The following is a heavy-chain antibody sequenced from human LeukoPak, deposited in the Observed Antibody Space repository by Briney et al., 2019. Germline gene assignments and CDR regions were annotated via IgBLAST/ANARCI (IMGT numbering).Heavy chain of an antibody. D-gene: IGHD6-19*01. CDR3: VKVVISGWYLPFDY. CDR2: ISSSGGST. V-gene: IGHV3-64D*06. Sequence: PGGSLRLSCSASGFTFSSYAMHWVRQAPGKGLEYVSAISSSGGSTYYADSVKVRFTISRDNSKNTLYLQMSSLRAEDTAVYYCVKVVISGWYLPFDYWGQGTLVTVSS. CDR1: GFTFSSYA. J-gene: IGHJ4*02.